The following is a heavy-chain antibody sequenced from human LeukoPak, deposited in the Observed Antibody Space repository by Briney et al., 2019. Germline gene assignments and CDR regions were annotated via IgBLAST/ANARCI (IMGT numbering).Heavy chain of an antibody. Sequence: GGSLRLSCAASGFTFDDYAMHWVRQAPGKGLEWVSGISWNSGSIGYADSVKGRFTISRGNAKSSLYLQMNSLRAEDTALYYCAKDMLGSSGSFDYWGQGTLVTVSS. CDR2: ISWNSGSI. V-gene: IGHV3-9*01. J-gene: IGHJ4*02. CDR3: AKDMLGSSGSFDY. D-gene: IGHD6-19*01. CDR1: GFTFDDYA.